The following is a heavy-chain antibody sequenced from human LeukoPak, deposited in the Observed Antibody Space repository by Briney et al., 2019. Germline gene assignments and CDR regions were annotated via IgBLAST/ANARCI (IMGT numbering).Heavy chain of an antibody. CDR3: GRGTGY. J-gene: IGHJ4*02. Sequence: GGSLRLSSSVSGFTFSTYVMHWVRQAPGKGLEYVSAISSNGDNTYYADSVKGRFTISGDNSKNTLYLQMSSLRADATAVYYCGRGTGYWGQGPLVTVSS. CDR2: ISSNGDNT. CDR1: GFTFSTYV. V-gene: IGHV3-64D*06.